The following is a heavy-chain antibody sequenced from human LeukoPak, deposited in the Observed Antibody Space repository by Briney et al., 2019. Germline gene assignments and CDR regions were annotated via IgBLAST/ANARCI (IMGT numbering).Heavy chain of an antibody. Sequence: GGSLRLSCAASGFTFDDYAMHWVRQAPGKGLEWVSGISWNSGSIGYADSVKGRFTISRDNAKNSLYLQINSLRAEDTAFYYCARDGLGDSSGYFFSNYFDYWGQGTLVAVSS. CDR3: ARDGLGDSSGYFFSNYFDY. CDR1: GFTFDDYA. CDR2: ISWNSGSI. D-gene: IGHD3-22*01. V-gene: IGHV3-9*01. J-gene: IGHJ4*02.